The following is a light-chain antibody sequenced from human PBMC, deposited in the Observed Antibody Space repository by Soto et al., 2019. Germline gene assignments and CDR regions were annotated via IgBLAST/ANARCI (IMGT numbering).Light chain of an antibody. J-gene: IGKJ3*01. CDR1: QSVSSY. V-gene: IGKV3-11*01. CDR2: DAS. CDR3: QQSNNPLT. Sequence: EIVLTQSPATLALSPGERATLSCRASQSVSSYLAWYQQKPGQAPRLLIYDASNMDTGIPARFSGSGSGTDFTLTISSLEPEDFAIYYCQQSNNPLTFGAGTKVDIK.